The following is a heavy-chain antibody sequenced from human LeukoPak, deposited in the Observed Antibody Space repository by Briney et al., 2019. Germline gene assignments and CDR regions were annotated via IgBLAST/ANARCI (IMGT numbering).Heavy chain of an antibody. Sequence: VASVKVSCKVSGYTLTELSMHWVRQAPGKGLEWMGGFDPEDGETIYAQKFQGRVTMTEDTSTDTAYMELTGLTSDDTAMYYCARLRGRRYFDFWGQGTLVTVSS. CDR3: ARLRGRRYFDF. CDR2: FDPEDGET. V-gene: IGHV1-24*01. D-gene: IGHD2-21*01. J-gene: IGHJ4*02. CDR1: GYTLTELS.